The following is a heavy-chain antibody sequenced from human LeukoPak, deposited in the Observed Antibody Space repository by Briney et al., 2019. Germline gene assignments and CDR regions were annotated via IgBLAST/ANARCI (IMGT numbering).Heavy chain of an antibody. CDR1: GFSASSNY. V-gene: IGHV3-53*01. J-gene: IGHJ4*02. CDR3: ARTLPGSYSDC. D-gene: IGHD7-27*01. CDR2: IFSGGST. Sequence: GGSLRLSCAASGFSASSNYMSWVRQAPGKGLEWVSVIFSGGSTYYADSVKGRFTISRDDSKNTVYLQLSSLRAEDTAVYYCARTLPGSYSDCWGQGTLVAVS.